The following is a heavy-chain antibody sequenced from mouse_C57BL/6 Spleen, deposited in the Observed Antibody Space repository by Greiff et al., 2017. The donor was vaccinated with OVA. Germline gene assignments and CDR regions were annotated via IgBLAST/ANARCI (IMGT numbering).Heavy chain of an antibody. CDR3: ARGYDGVAD. D-gene: IGHD2-2*01. Sequence: QVQLQQPGAELVKPGASVTLSCKASGYTFPSSWMQWVKQRPGQGLEWIGAIDPSASSTTYNQKFKGKATLTVDTSSSTAYMQLRSLTSEDSAVDYCARGYDGVADWGQGTLVTVAA. V-gene: IGHV1-50*01. J-gene: IGHJ3*01. CDR2: IDPSASST. CDR1: GYTFPSSW.